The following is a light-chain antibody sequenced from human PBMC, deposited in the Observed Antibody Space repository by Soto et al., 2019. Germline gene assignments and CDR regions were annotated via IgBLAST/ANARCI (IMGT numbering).Light chain of an antibody. Sequence: AIQMTQSPSSLSASVGDRVTITYRASQGIRNDLGWYQQKPGKAPKLLIYAASSLQSGVPSRFSGSGSGTDFTLTISSLQPEDCATYYCLQDYNYPRTFGQGTKVEIK. CDR1: QGIRND. J-gene: IGKJ1*01. CDR3: LQDYNYPRT. V-gene: IGKV1-6*01. CDR2: AAS.